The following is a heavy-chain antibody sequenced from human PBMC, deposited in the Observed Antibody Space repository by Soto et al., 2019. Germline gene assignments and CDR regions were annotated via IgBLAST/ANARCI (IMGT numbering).Heavy chain of an antibody. D-gene: IGHD3-22*01. Sequence: QITLKESGPTLVKPTQTLTLTCTFSGFSLSTSGVGVGWIRQPPGKALEWLALIYWDDDKRYSPSLKSRLTITKDTSKNQVVLTMTNMDPVDTATYYCAHRQPTYYYDSSGYYRNWFDPWGQGTLVTVSS. J-gene: IGHJ5*02. CDR2: IYWDDDK. CDR3: AHRQPTYYYDSSGYYRNWFDP. CDR1: GFSLSTSGVG. V-gene: IGHV2-5*02.